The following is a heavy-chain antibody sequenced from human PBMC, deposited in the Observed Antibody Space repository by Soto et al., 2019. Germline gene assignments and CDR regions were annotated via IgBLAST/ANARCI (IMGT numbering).Heavy chain of an antibody. Sequence: EVRLVESGGGLVQPGGSLRLSCAASGVTVGNNYMSWVRQAPGKGLEWVTVTYSGGDTRYADSVKGRFTMAIDNTKNTVYLQTARLRAEDAAVYFCARNVPVRDLGYCGQGSLVTVSS. CDR1: GVTVGNNY. V-gene: IGHV3-66*01. J-gene: IGHJ4*02. CDR2: TYSGGDT. CDR3: ARNVPVRDLGY. D-gene: IGHD4-17*01.